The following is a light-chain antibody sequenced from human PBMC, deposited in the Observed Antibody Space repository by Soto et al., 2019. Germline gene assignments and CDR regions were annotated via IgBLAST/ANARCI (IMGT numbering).Light chain of an antibody. CDR1: QSVLYSSNNKNY. V-gene: IGKV4-1*01. CDR3: QQYYSPGT. CDR2: WAS. J-gene: IGKJ1*01. Sequence: DIVMTQSPDSLAVSLGERATINCKSSQSVLYSSNNKNYFAWYQQKPGQPPKLLIYWASTRESGVPDRFSGSGSGTDFTLTISSLQAEDVAVYYCQQYYSPGTFGQGTKVEIK.